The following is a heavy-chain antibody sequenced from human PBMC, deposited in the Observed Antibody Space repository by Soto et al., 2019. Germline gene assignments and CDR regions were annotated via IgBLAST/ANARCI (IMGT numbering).Heavy chain of an antibody. D-gene: IGHD3-16*01. Sequence: EVQLVESGGGLVQPGGSLRLSCAASGCTVSSNHMSWVRQAPGKGLEWVSLIYSGGSTYYADSVKGRFNFSRDNSKNTLYLQMNSLRAEDTAVYYCAGPGEQHRYWGQGTLVTVSS. CDR3: AGPGEQHRY. CDR2: IYSGGST. J-gene: IGHJ4*02. CDR1: GCTVSSNH. V-gene: IGHV3-66*01.